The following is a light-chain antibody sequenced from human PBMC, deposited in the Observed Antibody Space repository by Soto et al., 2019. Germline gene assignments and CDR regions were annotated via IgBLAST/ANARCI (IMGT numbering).Light chain of an antibody. Sequence: EIVLTQSPGTLSLSPGERATLSCRASQSVSSSYLAWYQQKPGQAPRLLIYGASSRATGIPDRFSGSGYGTVFTLTISRLEPEEFAGYYCQQYGSSPPENTFGQANKVEI. CDR2: GAS. V-gene: IGKV3-20*01. J-gene: IGKJ1*01. CDR3: QQYGSSPPENT. CDR1: QSVSSSY.